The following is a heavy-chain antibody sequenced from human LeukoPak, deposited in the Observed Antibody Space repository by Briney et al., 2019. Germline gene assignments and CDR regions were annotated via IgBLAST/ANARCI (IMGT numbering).Heavy chain of an antibody. J-gene: IGHJ4*02. CDR2: INPNSGGT. D-gene: IGHD3-22*01. Sequence: ASVKVSCKASGYTFTGYYMHWVRQAPGQGLEWMGWINPNSGGTNYAQKFQGGVTMTTDTSTSTAYMELRSLRSDDTAVYYCAREAHYYDSSLTVWGQGTLVTVSS. CDR3: AREAHYYDSSLTV. V-gene: IGHV1-2*02. CDR1: GYTFTGYY.